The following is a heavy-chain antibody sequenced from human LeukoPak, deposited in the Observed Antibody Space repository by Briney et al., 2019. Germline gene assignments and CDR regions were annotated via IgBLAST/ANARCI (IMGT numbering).Heavy chain of an antibody. CDR1: GGSFSNYY. CDR2: IFYSGST. D-gene: IGHD1-14*01. V-gene: IGHV4-59*08. J-gene: IGHJ4*02. CDR3: ARHKGLGMGYYFDY. Sequence: SETLSLTCTVSGGSFSNYYWSWIRQPPGRGLEYIGYIFYSGSTNYNPSLKSRVTISVDTSKNQFSLKLSSVTAADTAVYYCARHKGLGMGYYFDYWGQGTLVTVSP.